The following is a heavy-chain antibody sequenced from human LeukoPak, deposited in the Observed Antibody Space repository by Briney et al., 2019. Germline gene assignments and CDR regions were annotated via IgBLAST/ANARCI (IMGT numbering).Heavy chain of an antibody. CDR1: GGSFSGYY. CDR3: ARWRVAVAGFDY. V-gene: IGHV4-34*01. D-gene: IGHD6-19*01. Sequence: SETLSLTCAVYGGSFSGYYWSWIRQPPGKGLEWIGEINHSGSTNYNPSLKSRVTISVGTSKNQFSLKLSSVTAADTVVYYCARWRVAVAGFDYWGQGTLVTVSS. CDR2: INHSGST. J-gene: IGHJ4*02.